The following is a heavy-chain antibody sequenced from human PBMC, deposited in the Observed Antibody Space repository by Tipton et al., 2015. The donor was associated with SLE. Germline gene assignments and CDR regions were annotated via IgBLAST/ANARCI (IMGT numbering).Heavy chain of an antibody. CDR1: GGSFSGYY. CDR2: IYYSGST. V-gene: IGHV4-59*01. Sequence: TLSLTCAVHGGSFSGYYCSWIRQPPGKGLEWIGCIYYSGSTTYNPSLKSRVTISVDTSKNQFSLKLSSVTAADTAVYYCTRAPTYSSGWFDYWGQGTLVTVSS. J-gene: IGHJ4*02. D-gene: IGHD6-19*01. CDR3: TRAPTYSSGWFDY.